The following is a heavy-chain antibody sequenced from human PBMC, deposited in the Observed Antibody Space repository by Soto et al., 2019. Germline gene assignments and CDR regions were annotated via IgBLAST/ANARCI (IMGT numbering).Heavy chain of an antibody. CDR3: ARDPSRSLSLGWFDP. Sequence: PGGSLRLSCAASGFTFSSYGMHWVRQAPGNGLEWVAVIWYDGSNKYYADSVKGRFTISRDNSKKTLYLQMNSLRAEDTAVYYCARDPSRSLSLGWFDPWGQGALVTVSS. CDR2: IWYDGSNK. CDR1: GFTFSSYG. D-gene: IGHD6-6*01. J-gene: IGHJ5*02. V-gene: IGHV3-33*01.